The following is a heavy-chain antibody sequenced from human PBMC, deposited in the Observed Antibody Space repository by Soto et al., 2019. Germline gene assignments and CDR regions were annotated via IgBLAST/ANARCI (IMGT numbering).Heavy chain of an antibody. Sequence: SVKVSCKASGGTFSSYAISWVRQAPGQGLEWMGGIIPIFGTANYAQKFQGRVTITADESTSTAYMELSSLRSEDTAVYYCARADSSGYYRGDYWGQGTLVTVSS. CDR2: IIPIFGTA. V-gene: IGHV1-69*13. CDR1: GGTFSSYA. D-gene: IGHD3-22*01. J-gene: IGHJ4*02. CDR3: ARADSSGYYRGDY.